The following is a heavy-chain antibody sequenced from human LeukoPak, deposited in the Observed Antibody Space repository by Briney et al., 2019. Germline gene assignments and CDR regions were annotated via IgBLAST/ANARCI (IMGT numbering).Heavy chain of an antibody. CDR3: ARLTTPYDAFDI. CDR2: IYYSGST. D-gene: IGHD2-15*01. V-gene: IGHV4-59*01. Sequence: SETLSLTCTVSGGSISSYYWSWIRRPPGKGLEWIGYIYYSGSTNYNPSLKSRVTISVDTSKNQFSLKLSSVTAADTAVYYCARLTTPYDAFDIWGQGTMVTVSS. CDR1: GGSISSYY. J-gene: IGHJ3*02.